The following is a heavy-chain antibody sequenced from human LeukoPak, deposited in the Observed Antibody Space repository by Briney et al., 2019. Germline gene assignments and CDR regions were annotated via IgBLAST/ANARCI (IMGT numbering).Heavy chain of an antibody. CDR1: GFSLSTSGMC. J-gene: IGHJ4*02. V-gene: IGHV2-70*11. D-gene: IGHD3-16*02. CDR2: IDWDDDK. CDR3: ARIRHTFGGVIVTYYFDY. Sequence: SGPTLVNPTQTLTLTCTFSGFSLSTSGMCVSWIRQPPGKALEWLARIDWDDDKYYSTSLKTRLTISKDTSKNQVVLTMTNMDPVDTATYYCARIRHTFGGVIVTYYFDYWGQGTLVTVSS.